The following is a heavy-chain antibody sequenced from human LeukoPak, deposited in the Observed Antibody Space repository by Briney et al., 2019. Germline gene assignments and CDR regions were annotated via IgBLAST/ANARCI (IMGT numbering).Heavy chain of an antibody. J-gene: IGHJ4*02. CDR3: ATRNPNSSSWTLFDY. Sequence: ASVKVSCKVSGYTLSELSMHWVRQAPGKGLEWMGGFDSEDGKTIYAQEFQAGVTMTEDTSTDTAYMELSSLRSEDTAVYYCATRNPNSSSWTLFDYWGQGTLVTVSS. CDR1: GYTLSELS. CDR2: FDSEDGKT. D-gene: IGHD6-13*01. V-gene: IGHV1-24*01.